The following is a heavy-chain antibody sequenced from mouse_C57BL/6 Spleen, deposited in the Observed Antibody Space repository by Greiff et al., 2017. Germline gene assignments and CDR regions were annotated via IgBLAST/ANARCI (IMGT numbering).Heavy chain of an antibody. V-gene: IGHV1-15*01. CDR2: IDPETGGT. CDR3: TRCYYGSSFRD. Sequence: QVQLQQSGAELVRPGASVTLSCKASGYTFTDYEMHWVKQTPVHGLEWIGAIDPETGGTAYNQKFKGKAILTADKSSSTAYMELRSLTSEDSAVYYCTRCYYGSSFRDWGQGTTLTVSS. CDR1: GYTFTDYE. J-gene: IGHJ2*01. D-gene: IGHD1-1*01.